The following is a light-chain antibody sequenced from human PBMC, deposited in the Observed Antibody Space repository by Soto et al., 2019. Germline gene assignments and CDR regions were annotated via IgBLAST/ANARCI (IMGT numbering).Light chain of an antibody. CDR1: QGIRYD. V-gene: IGKV1-6*01. CDR2: ASS. J-gene: IGKJ1*01. CDR3: LQDYSYPWT. Sequence: AIQMTQSPSSLSASVGDRVTITCRASQGIRYDLGRYQQKPGKAPKLLIYASSRLQSGVPSRFSGSGGGTDFTLIISSLQPEDFATYYCLQDYSYPWTFGQGTKVEIK.